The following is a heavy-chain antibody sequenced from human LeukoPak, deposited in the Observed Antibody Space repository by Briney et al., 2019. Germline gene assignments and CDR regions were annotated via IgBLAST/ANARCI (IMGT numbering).Heavy chain of an antibody. CDR3: AGDSAYCSGGSCGNFAY. V-gene: IGHV4-61*01. CDR2: IHYIGGT. CDR1: SGSVSSGNYY. D-gene: IGHD2-15*01. Sequence: SETLSLTCTVSSGSVSSGNYYWNWIRQPPGKGLEWIGYIHYIGGTKYNPSLKSRVTISVDTPKNQFSLKLSSVTAADTAVYYCAGDSAYCSGGSCGNFAYWGRGTLVTVSS. J-gene: IGHJ4*02.